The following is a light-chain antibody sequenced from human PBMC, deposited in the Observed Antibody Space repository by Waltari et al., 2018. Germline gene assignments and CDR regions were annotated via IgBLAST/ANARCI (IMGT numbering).Light chain of an antibody. Sequence: QSVLTQPPSASGSPGQSVTISCTGTSSDVGGYKFVSWYQQHPGRAPKLMIYEVNQRPAGVPERCSGSKSGNTASLTVSGLQAEDEADYYCSSYAGSNNLVFGTGTKVTVL. CDR3: SSYAGSNNLV. CDR1: SSDVGGYKF. V-gene: IGLV2-8*01. J-gene: IGLJ1*01. CDR2: EVN.